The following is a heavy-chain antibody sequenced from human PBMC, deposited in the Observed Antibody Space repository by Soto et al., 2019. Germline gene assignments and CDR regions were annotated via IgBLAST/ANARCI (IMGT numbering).Heavy chain of an antibody. J-gene: IGHJ4*02. V-gene: IGHV3-23*01. Sequence: PGGSLRLSCAASGFTFSSYAMSWVRQAPGKGLEWVSVLSGSGGRTYYADSVKGRFTISRGNSKNTLYLQMNSLRAEDTAAYYCANSPNIIVLVDAEAFDNWGQGTLVTVSS. CDR1: GFTFSSYA. CDR2: LSGSGGRT. D-gene: IGHD2-15*01. CDR3: ANSPNIIVLVDAEAFDN.